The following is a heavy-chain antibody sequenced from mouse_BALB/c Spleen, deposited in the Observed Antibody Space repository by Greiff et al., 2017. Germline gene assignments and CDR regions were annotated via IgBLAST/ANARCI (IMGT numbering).Heavy chain of an antibody. CDR3: ARGLLHAWFAY. D-gene: IGHD2-3*01. V-gene: IGHV3-6*02. Sequence: EVHLVESGPGLVKPSQSLSLTCSVTGYSITSGYYWNWIRQFPGNKLEWMGYISYDGSNNYNPSLKNRISITRDTSKNQFFLKLNSVTTEDTATYYCARGLLHAWFAYWGQGTLVTVSA. J-gene: IGHJ3*01. CDR2: ISYDGSN. CDR1: GYSITSGYY.